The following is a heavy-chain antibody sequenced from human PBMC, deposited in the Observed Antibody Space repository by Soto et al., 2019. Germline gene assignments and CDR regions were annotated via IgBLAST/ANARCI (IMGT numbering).Heavy chain of an antibody. CDR3: AKDLVLRYFDWLTKYFDY. CDR2: ISGSGGST. V-gene: IGHV3-23*01. Sequence: EVQLLESGGGLVQPGGSLRLSCAASRFTFSTYAMSWVRQAPGKGLEWVSAISGSGGSTYYADSVKGRFTISRDNSKNTLYLQMNSLRAEDTAVYYCAKDLVLRYFDWLTKYFDYWGQGTLVTVSS. D-gene: IGHD3-9*01. J-gene: IGHJ4*02. CDR1: RFTFSTYA.